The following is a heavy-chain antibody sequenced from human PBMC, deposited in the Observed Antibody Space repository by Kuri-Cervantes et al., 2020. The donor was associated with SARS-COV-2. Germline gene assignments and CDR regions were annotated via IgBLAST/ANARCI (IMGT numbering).Heavy chain of an antibody. CDR2: ISSSSSYI. J-gene: IGHJ5*02. Sequence: GESLKISCAASGFTFSSYSMNWVRQAPGKGLEWVSSISSSSSYIYYADSVKGRFTISRDNAKNSLYLQMNSLRAEDTAVYYCARDGGAAAGPSNWFDPWGRGTLVTVSS. D-gene: IGHD6-13*01. CDR1: GFTFSSYS. CDR3: ARDGGAAAGPSNWFDP. V-gene: IGHV3-21*01.